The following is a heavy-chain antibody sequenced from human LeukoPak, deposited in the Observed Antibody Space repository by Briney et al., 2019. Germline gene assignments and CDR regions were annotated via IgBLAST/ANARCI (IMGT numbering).Heavy chain of an antibody. CDR3: LYSQLKFETYGGDY. J-gene: IGHJ4*02. V-gene: IGHV3-64D*06. CDR2: ISSNGGST. CDR1: GFTFSSYA. D-gene: IGHD2-2*01. Sequence: GGSLRLSCSASGFTFSSYAMHWVRQAPGQGLEYVSAISSNGGSTYYADSVKGRFTISRDNSKNTLYLQMSSLRAEDTAVYYCLYSQLKFETYGGDYWGQGTLVTVSS.